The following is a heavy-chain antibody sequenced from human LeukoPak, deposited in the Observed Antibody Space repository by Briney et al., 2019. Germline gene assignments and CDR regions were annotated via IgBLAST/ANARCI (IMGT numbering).Heavy chain of an antibody. CDR1: GFTFSHYW. D-gene: IGHD3-22*01. J-gene: IGHJ4*02. CDR2: IKQDGSET. Sequence: QPGGSLRLSCAASGFTFSHYWMSWVRQSPVKGLEWVANIKQDGSETYYLDSVKGRFTISRDNAKNSVSLQMHSLRAEDTALYYCARHQRESGTSGYYAPHFDHWGPGALVTVSS. V-gene: IGHV3-7*01. CDR3: ARHQRESGTSGYYAPHFDH.